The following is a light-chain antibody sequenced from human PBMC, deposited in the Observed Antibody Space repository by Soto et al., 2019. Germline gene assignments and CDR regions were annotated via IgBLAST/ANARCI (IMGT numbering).Light chain of an antibody. V-gene: IGLV2-23*01. Sequence: QSALTQPASVSGSPGQSITISCTGTSSDVGNYNLVSWYQQHPVKAPKLIIYEDNKRPSRVSNRFSGSKSGNTARLTFSGLQSEDEADYLCRAYAGSSTWVFGGGTKLTVL. CDR2: EDN. CDR1: SSDVGNYNL. J-gene: IGLJ3*02. CDR3: RAYAGSSTWV.